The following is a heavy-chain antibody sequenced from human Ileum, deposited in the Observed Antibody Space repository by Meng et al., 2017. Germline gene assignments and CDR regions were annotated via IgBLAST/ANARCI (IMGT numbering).Heavy chain of an antibody. J-gene: IGHJ4*02. D-gene: IGHD6-13*01. CDR3: AREPPAAAGTGADY. CDR2: IYYSGTT. CDR1: GGSISSGGYY. Sequence: QVQLQESGPGLVKPSQTLSLTCTVSGGSISSGGYYWSWFRQHPGKGLEWIGYIYYSGTTYYNPSLKSRVTISVDTSKNQFSLKLSSVTAADTAVYYCAREPPAAAGTGADYWGQGTLVTVSS. V-gene: IGHV4-31*03.